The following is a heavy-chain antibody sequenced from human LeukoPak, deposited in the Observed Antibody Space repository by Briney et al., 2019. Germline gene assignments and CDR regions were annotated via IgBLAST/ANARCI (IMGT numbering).Heavy chain of an antibody. V-gene: IGHV3-9*01. D-gene: IGHD5-12*01. J-gene: IGHJ4*02. CDR2: ISWNSNSM. CDR1: GFTFGEYA. CDR3: AKDIGRYSGYGMPHFDY. Sequence: PGRSLRLSCAASGFTFGEYAMHWVRQTPEKGLEWVSGISWNSNSMDYADSVKGRFTISKDDAKNSVYLQMNSLRAEDTALYYCAKDIGRYSGYGMPHFDYWGQGTLVTVSS.